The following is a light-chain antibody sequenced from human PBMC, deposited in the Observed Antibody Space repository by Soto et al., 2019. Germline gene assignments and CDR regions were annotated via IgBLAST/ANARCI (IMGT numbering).Light chain of an antibody. J-gene: IGKJ5*01. CDR1: QDINTY. CDR2: AAS. CDR3: QQRKSYPIT. Sequence: DIQLTQSPSFLSASVGDRVTITCRASQDINTYLAWYQQKPGKAPKLLIFAASTLQNGVPSRFSGSGSGTEFAVTITSLQPEDVATYYCQQRKSYPITFGRGTRREIK. V-gene: IGKV1-9*01.